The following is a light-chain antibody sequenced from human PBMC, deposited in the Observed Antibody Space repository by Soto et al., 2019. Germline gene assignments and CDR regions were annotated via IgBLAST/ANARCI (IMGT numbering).Light chain of an antibody. Sequence: QSVLTQPPSVSAAPGQKVTISCSGSSSNIGNNYVSWYQQLPGTAPKLLIYDNNKRPSGIPDRFSGSKSGNTASLTVSGLQADDEADYYCSAYAGSNTFVFGTGTKLTVL. CDR3: SAYAGSNTFV. V-gene: IGLV1-51*01. J-gene: IGLJ1*01. CDR2: DNN. CDR1: SSNIGNNY.